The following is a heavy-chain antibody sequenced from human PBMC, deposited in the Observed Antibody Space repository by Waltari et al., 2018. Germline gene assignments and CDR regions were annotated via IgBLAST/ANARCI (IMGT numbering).Heavy chain of an antibody. CDR1: GGSISSYY. Sequence: QVQLQESGPGLVKPSETLSLTCTVSGGSISSYYWSWIRQPPGKGLEWIVYIYYSGSNNYNPSLKSRGTISVDTSKNQFSLKLSSVTAADTAVYYCARYSSSYYFDYWGQGTLVTVSS. CDR3: ARYSSSYYFDY. D-gene: IGHD6-6*01. J-gene: IGHJ4*02. CDR2: IYYSGSN. V-gene: IGHV4-59*01.